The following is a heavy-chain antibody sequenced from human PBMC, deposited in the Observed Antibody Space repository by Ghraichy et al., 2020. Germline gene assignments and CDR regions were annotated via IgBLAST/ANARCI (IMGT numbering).Heavy chain of an antibody. CDR2: IYWDDDK. Sequence: SGPTLVKPTQTLTLTCTFSGFSLSTSGVGVGWIRQPPGKALEWLALIYWDDDKRYSPSLKSRLTITKDTSKNQVVLTMTNMDPVDTATYYCAHRRYDNLTGYYPSYFDYWGQGTLVTVSS. D-gene: IGHD3-9*01. V-gene: IGHV2-5*02. CDR3: AHRRYDNLTGYYPSYFDY. J-gene: IGHJ4*02. CDR1: GFSLSTSGVG.